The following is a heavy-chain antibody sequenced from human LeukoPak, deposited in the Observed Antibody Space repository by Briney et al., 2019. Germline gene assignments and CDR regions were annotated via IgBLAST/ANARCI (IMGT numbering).Heavy chain of an antibody. CDR1: GGSFSSYY. Sequence: SETLSLTCAVYGGSFSSYYWGWIRQPPGKGLEWIGSIYYSGSTYYNPSLKSRVTISVDTSKNQFSLKLSSVTAADTAVYYCAGPLTYYYDSSGYYYGYYYYYMDVWGKGTTVTISS. CDR2: IYYSGST. J-gene: IGHJ6*03. CDR3: AGPLTYYYDSSGYYYGYYYYYMDV. D-gene: IGHD3-22*01. V-gene: IGHV4-39*01.